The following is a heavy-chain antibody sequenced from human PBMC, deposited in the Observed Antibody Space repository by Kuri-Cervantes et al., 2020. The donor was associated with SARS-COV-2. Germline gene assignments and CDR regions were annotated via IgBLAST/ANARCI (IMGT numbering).Heavy chain of an antibody. CDR3: ARWPSWSGSIDY. CDR1: GGSISSYY. Sequence: GSLRLSCTVSGGSISSYYWSWIRQLPGKGLEWIGYIYYSGSTNYNPSLKSRVTISVDTSKNQFSLKLSSVTAADTAVYYCARWPSWSGSIDYWGQGTLVTVSS. D-gene: IGHD3-3*01. V-gene: IGHV4-59*01. CDR2: IYYSGST. J-gene: IGHJ4*02.